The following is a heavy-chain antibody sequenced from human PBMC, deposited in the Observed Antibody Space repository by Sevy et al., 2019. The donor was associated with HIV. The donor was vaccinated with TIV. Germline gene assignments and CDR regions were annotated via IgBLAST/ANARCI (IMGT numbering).Heavy chain of an antibody. J-gene: IGHJ3*02. CDR2: IRNDGSNE. Sequence: GGSLRLSCEASGFTFSNHAMHWVRQGPGKGPEWVAFIRNDGSNEYYADSVKGRFTISRDNSKNTLYLQMHSLRPEDTAVYYCARDRKVLLVVYAIPFDVFDIWAKGQWSPSPQ. D-gene: IGHD2-8*02. CDR3: ARDRKVLLVVYAIPFDVFDI. V-gene: IGHV3-30*02. CDR1: GFTFSNHA.